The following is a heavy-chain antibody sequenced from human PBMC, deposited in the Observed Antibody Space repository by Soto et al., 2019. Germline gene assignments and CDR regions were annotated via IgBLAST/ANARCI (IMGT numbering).Heavy chain of an antibody. CDR1: GASVISGSHY. CDR3: ARDPLGYSSSHFFDQ. Sequence: QVQLQESGPGLVKPSETLSVTCSVSGASVISGSHYWRWIRQSPGKVLEWIGFIYYSGSTNYNPSLKSRVTISVDTSKNQFSLKVSSVTSADTAVYFCARDPLGYSSSHFFDQWGQGTLVTVSS. D-gene: IGHD6-6*01. V-gene: IGHV4-61*01. J-gene: IGHJ4*02. CDR2: IYYSGST.